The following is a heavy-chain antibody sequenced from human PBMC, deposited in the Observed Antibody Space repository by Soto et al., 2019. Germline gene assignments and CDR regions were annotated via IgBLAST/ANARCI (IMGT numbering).Heavy chain of an antibody. Sequence: SVKVSCKASGFTFTSSAVQWVRQARGQRLEWIGWIVVGSGNTNYAQKFQERVTITRDMSTSTAYMELSSLRSEDTAVYYCAADSSGYSLNFDYWGQGTLVTVYS. CDR2: IVVGSGNT. V-gene: IGHV1-58*01. CDR1: GFTFTSSA. CDR3: AADSSGYSLNFDY. D-gene: IGHD3-22*01. J-gene: IGHJ4*02.